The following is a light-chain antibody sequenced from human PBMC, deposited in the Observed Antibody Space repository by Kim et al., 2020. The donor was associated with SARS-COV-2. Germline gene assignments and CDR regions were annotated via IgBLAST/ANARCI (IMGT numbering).Light chain of an antibody. Sequence: SLSPGERGTLSCRARQSISRYLAWYQQKPGQAPRLLIYDVYKRATGIPARFSGSGAGIDLTFTISSLEPEDVAVYYCQQSKRLITFGQGTRLEIK. CDR1: QSISRY. CDR3: QQSKRLIT. CDR2: DVY. V-gene: IGKV3-11*01. J-gene: IGKJ5*01.